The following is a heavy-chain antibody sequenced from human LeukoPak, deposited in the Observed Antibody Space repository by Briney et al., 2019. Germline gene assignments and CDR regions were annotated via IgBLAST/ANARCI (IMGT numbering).Heavy chain of an antibody. CDR2: IYYSGST. J-gene: IGHJ4*02. V-gene: IGHV4-38-2*02. CDR1: GYSIRNGYN. D-gene: IGHD5-12*01. CDR3: ASSSRVGVALRIDY. Sequence: SETLSLTCTVSGYSIRNGYNWGWIRLSPGKGLEWIGSIYYSGSTYYNPSLKSRVTISVDTSKNQFSLRLSSVTAADTAVYYAASSSRVGVALRIDYWGQGTLVTVSS.